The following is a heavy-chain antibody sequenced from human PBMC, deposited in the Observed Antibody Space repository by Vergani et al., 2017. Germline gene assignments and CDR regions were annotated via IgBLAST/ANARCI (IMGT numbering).Heavy chain of an antibody. V-gene: IGHV1-69*01. CDR1: GGTFSSYA. Sequence: QVQLVQSGAEVKKPGSSVKVSCKASGGTFSSYAISWVRQAPGQGLEWMGGIIPIFGTANYAQKFQGRVTITADESTSTAYMELSSLRSEDTAVYYCAREVRAVAGTGGIYYYYYYGMDVWGQGTTVTVSS. J-gene: IGHJ6*02. D-gene: IGHD6-19*01. CDR3: AREVRAVAGTGGIYYYYYYGMDV. CDR2: IIPIFGTA.